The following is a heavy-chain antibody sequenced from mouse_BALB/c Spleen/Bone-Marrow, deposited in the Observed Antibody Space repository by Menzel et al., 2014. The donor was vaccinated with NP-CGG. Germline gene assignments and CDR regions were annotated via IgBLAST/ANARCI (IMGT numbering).Heavy chain of an antibody. CDR3: ARRWLPYAMDY. CDR1: GYTFTSYI. V-gene: IGHV1-14*01. Sequence: VQLQQPGPELVKPGASVKMSCKASGYTFTSYIMHWVKQKPGQGLEWIGYINPYNDGTKYIEKFKGKATLTSDKSSSTAYMELSSLTSEDSAVYYCARRWLPYAMDYWGQGTSVTVSS. D-gene: IGHD2-3*01. CDR2: INPYNDGT. J-gene: IGHJ4*01.